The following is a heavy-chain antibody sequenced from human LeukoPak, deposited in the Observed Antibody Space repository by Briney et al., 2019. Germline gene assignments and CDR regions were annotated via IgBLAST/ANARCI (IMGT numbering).Heavy chain of an antibody. Sequence: GRSLRLSCAASGFTFSSYGMHWVRQAPGKGLEWVANIKQDGSEKYYVDSVKGRFTISRDNAKNSLYLQMNSLRAEDTAVYYCARFDYGGNDYWGQGTLVTVSS. CDR1: GFTFSSYG. J-gene: IGHJ4*02. CDR3: ARFDYGGNDY. D-gene: IGHD4-23*01. CDR2: IKQDGSEK. V-gene: IGHV3-7*01.